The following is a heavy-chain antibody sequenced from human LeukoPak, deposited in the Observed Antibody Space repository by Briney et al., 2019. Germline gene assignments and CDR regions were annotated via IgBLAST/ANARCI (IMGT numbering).Heavy chain of an antibody. CDR1: GFTFSSYW. V-gene: IGHV3-74*01. CDR3: ARANYGGNLPDY. J-gene: IGHJ4*02. CDR2: INSDGSST. D-gene: IGHD4-23*01. Sequence: GGSLRLSCAASGFTFSSYWMHWVRQAPGKGLVWVSRINSDGSSTSYADSVKGRFTISRDNAKNTLYLQMNSLRAEDTAVYYCARANYGGNLPDYWGQGTLDIVSS.